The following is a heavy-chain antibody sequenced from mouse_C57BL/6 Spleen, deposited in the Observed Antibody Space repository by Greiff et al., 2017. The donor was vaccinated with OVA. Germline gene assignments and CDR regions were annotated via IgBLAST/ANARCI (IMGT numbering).Heavy chain of an antibody. CDR2: ISGGGGNT. D-gene: IGHD2-3*01. V-gene: IGHV5-9*01. CDR3: ASPDGYSFGY. Sequence: EVKVEESGGGLVKPGGSLKLSCAASGFTFSSYTMSWVRQTPEKRLEWVATISGGGGNTYYPDSVKGRFTISRDNAKNTQYLQLSSLRSEDTALYYCASPDGYSFGYWGQGTLVTVSA. J-gene: IGHJ3*01. CDR1: GFTFSSYT.